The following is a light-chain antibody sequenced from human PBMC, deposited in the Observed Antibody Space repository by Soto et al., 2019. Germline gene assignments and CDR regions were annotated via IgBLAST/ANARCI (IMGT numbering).Light chain of an antibody. J-gene: IGLJ3*02. CDR2: EVD. Sequence: QSVLTQTASVSGSPGQSVSISCTGSTSDVGAYNYVAWYQHKPGKAPRLLIYEVDHRPSGISPRFSGSKSGNTASLTISGLQTDDEADYYCSSYTVINTAVFGGGTKLTV. CDR1: TSDVGAYNY. V-gene: IGLV2-14*01. CDR3: SSYTVINTAV.